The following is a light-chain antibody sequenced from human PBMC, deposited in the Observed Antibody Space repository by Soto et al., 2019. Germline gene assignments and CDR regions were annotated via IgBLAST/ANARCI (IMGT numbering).Light chain of an antibody. Sequence: EIVMTQSPATLSVSPGERATLSCRASQSVSSNLAWYQQKPGQAPRLLIYGASTRATGIPARFSGSGSGTEFTLTISSLQSEDFAVYFCQQLHNWPPYTFGQGTKLEIK. CDR3: QQLHNWPPYT. CDR2: GAS. J-gene: IGKJ2*01. V-gene: IGKV3-15*01. CDR1: QSVSSN.